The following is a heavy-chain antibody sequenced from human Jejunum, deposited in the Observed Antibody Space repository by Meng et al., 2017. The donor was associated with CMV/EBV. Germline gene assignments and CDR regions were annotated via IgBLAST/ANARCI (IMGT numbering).Heavy chain of an antibody. D-gene: IGHD3-10*01. J-gene: IGHJ4*02. Sequence: KAYGYTCLDYYWHWVRQVPGQGLEWMGWINPIMGDTYNPQSFQGRVTMTRDTSISTAYMELDRLTSDDTAIYFCARGAKGYGSGPLDYWGQGALVTVSS. V-gene: IGHV1-2*02. CDR3: ARGAKGYGSGPLDY. CDR1: GYTCLDYY. CDR2: INPIMGDT.